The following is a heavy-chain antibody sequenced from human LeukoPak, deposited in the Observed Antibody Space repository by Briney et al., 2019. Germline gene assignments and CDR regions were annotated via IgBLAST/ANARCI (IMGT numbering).Heavy chain of an antibody. CDR2: INWNAGST. D-gene: IGHD3-3*01. CDR1: GFTFDDYG. Sequence: GGSLRLSCAASGFTFDDYGMSWVRQAPGKGLEWVSGINWNAGSTGYADSVKGRFTISRDNSKNTLYLQMNSLRAEDTAVYYCAKDNKYDFSQTSLFDYWGQGTLVTVSS. J-gene: IGHJ4*02. CDR3: AKDNKYDFSQTSLFDY. V-gene: IGHV3-20*04.